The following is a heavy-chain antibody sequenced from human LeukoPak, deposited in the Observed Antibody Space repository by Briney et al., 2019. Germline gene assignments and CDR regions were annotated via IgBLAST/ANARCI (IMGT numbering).Heavy chain of an antibody. J-gene: IGHJ3*02. CDR1: GYTFTSYS. V-gene: IGHV1-18*04. CDR2: ISAYNGNT. D-gene: IGHD2-2*02. CDR3: ARGMSGYTEDPFDI. Sequence: ASAKVSCKASGYTFTSYSINWVRQAPGQGLEWMAWISAYNGNTNYAQKFQGRVTLTRDTSTSTAYMELRSLRSDDTAVYFCARGMSGYTEDPFDIWGQGTVVTVSS.